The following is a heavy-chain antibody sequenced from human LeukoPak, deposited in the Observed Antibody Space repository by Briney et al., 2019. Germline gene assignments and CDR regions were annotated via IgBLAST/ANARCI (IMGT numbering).Heavy chain of an antibody. J-gene: IGHJ4*02. CDR3: ARVFVGENFDY. V-gene: IGHV3-74*01. Sequence: PGGSLRLSCAASGFTFSTYWMHWVRQAPGKGLLWVSRINTDGSSTTYADSVKGRFTISRDNAKNTLYLQMNSLRAEDTAVYFCARVFVGENFDYWGQGTLVTVSS. D-gene: IGHD3-10*02. CDR1: GFTFSTYW. CDR2: INTDGSST.